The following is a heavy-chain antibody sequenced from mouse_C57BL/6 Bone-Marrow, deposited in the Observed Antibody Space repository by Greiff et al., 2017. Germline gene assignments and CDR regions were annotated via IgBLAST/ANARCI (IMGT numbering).Heavy chain of an antibody. Sequence: QVHVKQSGAELARPGASVKLSCKASGYTFTSYGISWVKQRPGQGLEWIGEIYPRSGNTYYNEKFKGKATLTADKSSSTAYMELRSLTSEDSAVYFCARDYGSSPWFAYWGQGTLVTVSA. CDR1: GYTFTSYG. CDR2: IYPRSGNT. D-gene: IGHD1-1*01. V-gene: IGHV1-81*01. J-gene: IGHJ3*01. CDR3: ARDYGSSPWFAY.